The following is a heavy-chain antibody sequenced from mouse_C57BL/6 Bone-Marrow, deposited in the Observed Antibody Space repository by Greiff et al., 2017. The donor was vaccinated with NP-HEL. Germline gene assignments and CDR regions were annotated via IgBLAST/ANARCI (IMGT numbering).Heavy chain of an antibody. Sequence: EVQLQQSGPVLVKPGASVKMSCKASGYTFTDYYMNWVKQSHGKSLEWIGVINPYNGGTSYNQKFKGKATLTVDKSSSTAYMELNSLTSEDSAVYDCAREQLRLPYYFDYWGQGTTLTVSS. CDR1: GYTFTDYY. D-gene: IGHD3-2*02. J-gene: IGHJ2*01. CDR3: AREQLRLPYYFDY. V-gene: IGHV1-19*01. CDR2: INPYNGGT.